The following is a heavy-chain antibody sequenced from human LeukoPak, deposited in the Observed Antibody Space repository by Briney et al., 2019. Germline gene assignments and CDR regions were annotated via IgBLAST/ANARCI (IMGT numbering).Heavy chain of an antibody. Sequence: GGSLRLSCAASGFTFSSYAMMWVRQSPGKGREWVSAISGSGGSTYYADSVKGRFTISTDNSKKTLYLQMKSLRAEDTAVYYCAKSHPPYDYYGMYVWGEGTTVTVSS. J-gene: IGHJ6*04. CDR3: AKSHPPYDYYGMYV. CDR2: ISGSGGST. CDR1: GFTFSSYA. V-gene: IGHV3-23*01.